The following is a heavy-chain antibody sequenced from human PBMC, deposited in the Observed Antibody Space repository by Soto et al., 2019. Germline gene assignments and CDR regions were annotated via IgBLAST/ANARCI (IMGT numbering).Heavy chain of an antibody. CDR2: INPNSGGT. J-gene: IGHJ5*02. CDR3: ARGDFDRSGNYNAGWFAP. V-gene: IGHV1-2*02. Sequence: QVQLVQSGAEVKKPGASVKVSCKASGYTFTAYYMHWLRQAPGQGLEWMGWINPNSGGTNYARRFQGRVTVTNDTSISTTYMELSSLGSDDTAVYYCARGDFDRSGNYNAGWFAPWGQGTLVTVSS. D-gene: IGHD3-22*01. CDR1: GYTFTAYY.